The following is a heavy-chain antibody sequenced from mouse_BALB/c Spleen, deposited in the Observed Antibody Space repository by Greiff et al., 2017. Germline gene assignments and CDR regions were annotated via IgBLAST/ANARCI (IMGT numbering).Heavy chain of an antibody. CDR2: IWAGGST. Sequence: VQLHQSGPGLVAPSQSLSITCTVSGFSLTSYGVHWVRQPPGKGLEWLGVIWAGGSTNYNSALMSRLSISKDNSKRQVFLTMNSLQTDDTAMYYCARGDSLLRLGFAYWGQGTLVTVSA. J-gene: IGHJ3*01. D-gene: IGHD1-2*01. V-gene: IGHV2-9*02. CDR1: GFSLTSYG. CDR3: ARGDSLLRLGFAY.